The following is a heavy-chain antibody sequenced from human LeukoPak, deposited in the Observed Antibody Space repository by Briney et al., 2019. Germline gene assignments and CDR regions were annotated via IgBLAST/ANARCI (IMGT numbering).Heavy chain of an antibody. CDR3: ARDAYDILTEEGYMDV. D-gene: IGHD3-9*01. Sequence: PGGSLRLSCAASGFTFSSYSMNWVRQAPGKGLEWVSYISSSGSTIYYADSVKGRFTISRDNAKNSLYLQMNSLRAEDTAVYYCARDAYDILTEEGYMDVWGKGTTVTISS. CDR2: ISSSGSTI. J-gene: IGHJ6*03. V-gene: IGHV3-48*04. CDR1: GFTFSSYS.